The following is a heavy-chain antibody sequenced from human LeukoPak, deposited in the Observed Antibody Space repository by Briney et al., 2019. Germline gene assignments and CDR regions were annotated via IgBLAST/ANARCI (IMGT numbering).Heavy chain of an antibody. CDR1: GFTFSSYW. CDR2: INQDGTEK. Sequence: GGSLRLSCAASGFTFSSYWMSWVRQAPGEGLEWVAKINQDGTEKAYVDSVRGRFTISRDNSKNTLYLQMNSLRAEDTAVYYCARDKLKYYFDYWGQGTLVTVSS. V-gene: IGHV3-7*03. J-gene: IGHJ4*02. CDR3: ARDKLKYYFDY.